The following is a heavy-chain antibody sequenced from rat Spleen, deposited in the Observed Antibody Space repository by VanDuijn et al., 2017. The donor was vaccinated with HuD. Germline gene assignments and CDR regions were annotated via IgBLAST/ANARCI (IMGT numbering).Heavy chain of an antibody. D-gene: IGHD1-9*01. Sequence: EVQLVESGGGLVQPGRSLKLSCAASGFTFRNYDMAWVRQAPTKGLEWVATISYDGSGTYYRDSVKGRFTISRDIAKSTLYLQMNSLQTEDTATYYCARDGNNMDYFDYWGQGVMVTVSS. CDR2: ISYDGSGT. CDR1: GFTFRNYD. V-gene: IGHV5-29*01. J-gene: IGHJ2*01. CDR3: ARDGNNMDYFDY.